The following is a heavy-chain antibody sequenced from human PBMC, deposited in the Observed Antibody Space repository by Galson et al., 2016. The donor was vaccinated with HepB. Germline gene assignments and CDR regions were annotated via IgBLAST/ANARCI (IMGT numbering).Heavy chain of an antibody. V-gene: IGHV3-23*01. Sequence: SLRLSCAASGFAFSNFHMGWVRQAPGKGLEWVSAISGSGGSTHYADSVKGRFTISRDNSKNTLYLQMNSLRAEDTAVYYCAKAVTRNTIFGVVTGKEGAHYGMDVWGQGTTVTVSS. D-gene: IGHD3-3*01. J-gene: IGHJ6*02. CDR1: GFAFSNFH. CDR3: AKAVTRNTIFGVVTGKEGAHYGMDV. CDR2: ISGSGGST.